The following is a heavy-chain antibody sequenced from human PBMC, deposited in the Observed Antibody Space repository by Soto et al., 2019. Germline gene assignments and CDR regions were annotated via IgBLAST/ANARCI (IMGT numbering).Heavy chain of an antibody. D-gene: IGHD6-19*01. V-gene: IGHV3-30*18. CDR2: ISHSGTSK. CDR3: AKNWNSSCWFNWFNP. CDR1: GFTVATTG. Sequence: QVQLVESGGGVVQPGESLQVACAASGFTVATTGMHWVRQAPGKGLEWVAMISHSGTSKVYIDSVQGRFTISRDNAKNNLYLQMSSLRPEDTAIYYCAKNWNSSCWFNWFNPWGRGVLVTVPS. J-gene: IGHJ5*02.